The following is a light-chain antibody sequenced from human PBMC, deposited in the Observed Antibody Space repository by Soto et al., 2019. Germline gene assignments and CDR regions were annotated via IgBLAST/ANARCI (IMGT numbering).Light chain of an antibody. CDR3: QQYGSSPPIT. V-gene: IGKV3-20*01. CDR2: GAS. Sequence: EIVLTQSPGTLSLSPGERATLSCRASQSVSSSYLAWYQQKPGQAPRLLIYGASSRATGIPDRFSGSGSGTKFTLTISRLEPEDFAVYYCQQYGSSPPITFGQGTRLEIK. CDR1: QSVSSSY. J-gene: IGKJ5*01.